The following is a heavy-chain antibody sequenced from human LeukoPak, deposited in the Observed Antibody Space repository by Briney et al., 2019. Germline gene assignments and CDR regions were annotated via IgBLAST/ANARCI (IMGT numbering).Heavy chain of an antibody. CDR1: GFTFSSYW. D-gene: IGHD6-25*01. CDR3: ARDGLASSGCPDY. V-gene: IGHV3-7*01. CDR2: IKQDGNEK. J-gene: IGHJ4*02. Sequence: GGSLRLSCAASGFTFSSYWMSWVRQAPGKGLEWVANIKQDGNEKYYVDSVKGRFTISRDNAKNSLYLQMNSLRAEDTVVYYCARDGLASSGCPDYWGQGALVTVSS.